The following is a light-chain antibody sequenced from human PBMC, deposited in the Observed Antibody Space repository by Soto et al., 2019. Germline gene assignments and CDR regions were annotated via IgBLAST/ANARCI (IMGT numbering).Light chain of an antibody. V-gene: IGLV1-44*01. CDR3: AAWDDSLNGLV. J-gene: IGLJ1*01. CDR1: SSNIGSNT. Sequence: QSVLNQPPSASGTPGQRVTISCSGSSSNIGSNTVNWYQQLPGTAPKLLIYNNNQRPSGVPDRFSGSKSGTSASLAISGLQSEDEADYYCAAWDDSLNGLVFGTGTKLTDL. CDR2: NNN.